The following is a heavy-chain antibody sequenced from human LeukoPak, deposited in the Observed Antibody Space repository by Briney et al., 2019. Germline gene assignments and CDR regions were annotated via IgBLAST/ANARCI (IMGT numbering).Heavy chain of an antibody. CDR1: GGSFSGYY. CDR2: INHSGST. CDR3: ARGASAYMDV. Sequence: SETLSLTCAVYGGSFSGYYWSWIRQPPGKGLEWIGEINHSGSTNYNPSLKSRVTISVDTPKNQFSLKLSSVTAADTAVYYCARGASAYMDVWGKGTTVTVSS. J-gene: IGHJ6*03. V-gene: IGHV4-34*01.